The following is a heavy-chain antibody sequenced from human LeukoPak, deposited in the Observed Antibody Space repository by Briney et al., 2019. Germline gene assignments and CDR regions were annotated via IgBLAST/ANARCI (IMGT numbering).Heavy chain of an antibody. Sequence: GRSLSPSCAPSGFPFSIYWMTWVRQAPGKGLEWVANIKQEGGEKYCVDSVKGRFTISRDNAKNSLYLQMNSLRAEDTAVYYCAREDYYGSGIYVAWGGGFDVWGQGPTVTVSS. CDR1: GFPFSIYW. V-gene: IGHV3-7*01. CDR3: AREDYYGSGIYVAWGGGFDV. D-gene: IGHD3-10*01. J-gene: IGHJ6*02. CDR2: IKQEGGEK.